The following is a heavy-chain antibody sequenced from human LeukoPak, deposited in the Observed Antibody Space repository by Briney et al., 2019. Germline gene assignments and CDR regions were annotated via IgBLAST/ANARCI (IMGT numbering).Heavy chain of an antibody. J-gene: IGHJ3*02. CDR1: GGSISSYY. D-gene: IGHD1-1*01. Sequence: SETLSLTCTVSGGSISSYYWSWIRQPPGKGLEWIGYIYTSGSTNYNPSLKSRVTISVDTSKNQFSLKLSSVTAADTAVYYCARHGTGPSEDAFDIWGQGTMVTVSS. CDR3: ARHGTGPSEDAFDI. V-gene: IGHV4-4*09. CDR2: IYTSGST.